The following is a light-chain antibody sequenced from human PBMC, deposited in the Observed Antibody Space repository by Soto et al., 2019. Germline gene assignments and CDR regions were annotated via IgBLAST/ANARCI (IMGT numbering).Light chain of an antibody. Sequence: QSVLTQPASVSGSPGQSITISCTGTSSDVGSYNLVSWYQQHPGKAPKLMIYEGSKRPSGVSNRFSGSKSGNTASLTISGRQAEDEADYYCCSYAGSSPWVFGGGTQLTVL. V-gene: IGLV2-23*01. CDR2: EGS. CDR1: SSDVGSYNL. J-gene: IGLJ3*02. CDR3: CSYAGSSPWV.